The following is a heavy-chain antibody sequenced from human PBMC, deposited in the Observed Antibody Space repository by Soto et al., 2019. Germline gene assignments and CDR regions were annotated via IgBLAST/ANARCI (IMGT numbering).Heavy chain of an antibody. J-gene: IGHJ5*02. V-gene: IGHV3-48*03. CDR2: ISSSGSKR. CDR3: ARDSIAAPNWFDP. CDR1: GFTFRNFE. Sequence: GGSLRLSCAASGFTFRNFEMNWVRQVPGKGLEWISYISSSGSKRYYADSVKGRFIVSRDNTNDSLFLEMNSLRDEDTGIYYCARDSIAAPNWFDPWGQGTLDTVSS. D-gene: IGHD6-6*01.